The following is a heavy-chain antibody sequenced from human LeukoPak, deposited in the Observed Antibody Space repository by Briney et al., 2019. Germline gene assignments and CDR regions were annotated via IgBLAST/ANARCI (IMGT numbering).Heavy chain of an antibody. D-gene: IGHD3-16*01. CDR1: GGTFSSYA. CDR3: AREGLAGYAWFDP. V-gene: IGHV1-69*05. CDR2: IIPIFGTA. Sequence: GASVKVSCKASGGTFSSYAISWVRQAPGQGLEWMGGIIPIFGTANYAQKFQGRVTITTDESTSTAYMELSSLRSEDTAVYYCAREGLAGYAWFDPWGQGTLVTVSS. J-gene: IGHJ5*02.